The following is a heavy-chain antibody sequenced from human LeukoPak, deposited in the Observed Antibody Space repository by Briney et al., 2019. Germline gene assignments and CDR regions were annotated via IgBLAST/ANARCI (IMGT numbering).Heavy chain of an antibody. J-gene: IGHJ4*02. CDR3: ARGLNYAGSGYYFDS. D-gene: IGHD3-22*01. Sequence: SETLSFTCSVSGVSITSGNYYWQWLRQPPGKGLEWIGSIYYNGDTYYNLSLKSRVTISVDTSKYQCSLRLSSVTAADTAVYYCARGLNYAGSGYYFDSWGPGTVVSVSS. CDR2: IYYNGDT. CDR1: GVSITSGNYY. V-gene: IGHV4-39*07.